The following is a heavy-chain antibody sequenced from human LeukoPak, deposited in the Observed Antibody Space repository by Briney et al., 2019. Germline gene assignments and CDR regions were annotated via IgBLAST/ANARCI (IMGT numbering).Heavy chain of an antibody. V-gene: IGHV3-23*01. D-gene: IGHD3-10*01. CDR1: GFTFSSYA. CDR2: ISGSGGST. J-gene: IGHJ1*01. Sequence: PGGSLRLSCAASGFTFSSYAMSWVRQAPGKGLEWVSAISGSGGSTYYADSVKGRFTISRDNSKNTLYLQMNSLRAKDTAVYYCAKRSGGSGSYYNQYFQHWGQGTLVTVSS. CDR3: AKRSGGSGSYYNQYFQH.